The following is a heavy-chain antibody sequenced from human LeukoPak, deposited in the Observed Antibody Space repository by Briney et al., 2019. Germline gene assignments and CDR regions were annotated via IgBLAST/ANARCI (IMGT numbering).Heavy chain of an antibody. CDR1: GYTFTSYG. CDR2: FDPEDGET. CDR3: ATPRKWELLRGLYYFDY. D-gene: IGHD1-26*01. V-gene: IGHV1-24*01. J-gene: IGHJ4*02. Sequence: GASVKVSCKASGYTFTSYGISWVRQAPGKGLEWMGGFDPEDGETIYAQKFQGRVTMTEDTSTDTAYMELSSLRSEDTAVYYCATPRKWELLRGLYYFDYWGQGTLVTVSS.